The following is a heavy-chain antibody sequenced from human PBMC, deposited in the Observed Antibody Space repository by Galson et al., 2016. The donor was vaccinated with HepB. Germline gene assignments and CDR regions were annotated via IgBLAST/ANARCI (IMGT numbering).Heavy chain of an antibody. CDR1: GFTFNNWS. D-gene: IGHD2-21*01. CDR3: TRYSTNLEL. J-gene: IGHJ2*01. V-gene: IGHV3-21*04. CDR2: IRNSGGNP. Sequence: SLRLSCAASGFTFNNWSMNWVHQAPGKGLQWVSSIRNSGGNPEYTDSVRRRITISRDNARHLLFLQLSSLRAADTAFYYRTRYSTNLELWGLGTLVTVSS.